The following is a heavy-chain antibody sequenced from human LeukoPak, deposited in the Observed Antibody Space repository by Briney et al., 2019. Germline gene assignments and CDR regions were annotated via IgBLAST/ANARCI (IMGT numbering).Heavy chain of an antibody. CDR2: ISWNSGSI. CDR1: GFTFDDYA. Sequence: PGGSLRLSCAAPGFTFDDYAMHWVRQAPGKGLEWVSGISWNSGSIGYADSVKGRFTISRDNAKNSLYLQMSSLRAEDTAVYYCAKVSSSGRYDAFDIWGQGTMVTVSS. CDR3: AKVSSSGRYDAFDI. D-gene: IGHD3-10*01. V-gene: IGHV3-9*01. J-gene: IGHJ3*02.